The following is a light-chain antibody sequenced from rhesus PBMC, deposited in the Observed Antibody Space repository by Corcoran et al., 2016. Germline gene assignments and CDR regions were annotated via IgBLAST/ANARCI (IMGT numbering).Light chain of an antibody. Sequence: DIQMTQSPSSLSVSVGDTVTITCRASQSISSWLDWYQQKPGKAPKLLFYKASGLQSGVPSRFSGRGGGTDFSLTINSLQPEDSATYHCLQESSSPYSFGQGTKVEIK. CDR3: LQESSSPYS. CDR1: QSISSW. J-gene: IGKJ2*01. V-gene: IGKV1-22*01. CDR2: KAS.